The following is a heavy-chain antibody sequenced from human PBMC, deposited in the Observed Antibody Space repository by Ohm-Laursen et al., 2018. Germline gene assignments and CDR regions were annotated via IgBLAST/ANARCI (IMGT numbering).Heavy chain of an antibody. D-gene: IGHD5-18*01. V-gene: IGHV3-30*18. Sequence: SLRLSCAASGFTFGSYDMHWVRQAPGKGLEWVAVITSDGNKKYYADSVRGRFTISRDNSKNTLYLQMNSLRAEDTAVYYCAKPRWGEYNYAIDFWGQGTLVSVSS. J-gene: IGHJ4*02. CDR2: ITSDGNKK. CDR3: AKPRWGEYNYAIDF. CDR1: GFTFGSYD.